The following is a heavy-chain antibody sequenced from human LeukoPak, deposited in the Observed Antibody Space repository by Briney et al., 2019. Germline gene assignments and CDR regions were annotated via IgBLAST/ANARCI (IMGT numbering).Heavy chain of an antibody. CDR3: ARDRRGYSYGFLTSWFDP. Sequence: SETLSLTCTVSGGSISSSYYWGWIRQPPGKGLEWIGSIYYSGSTYYNPSLKSRVTISVDTSKNQFSLKLSSVTAADTAVYYCARDRRGYSYGFLTSWFDPWGQGTLVTVSS. J-gene: IGHJ5*02. V-gene: IGHV4-39*02. CDR1: GGSISSSYY. CDR2: IYYSGST. D-gene: IGHD5-18*01.